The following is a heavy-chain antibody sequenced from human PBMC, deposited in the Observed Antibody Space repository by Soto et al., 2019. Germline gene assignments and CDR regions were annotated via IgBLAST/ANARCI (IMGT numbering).Heavy chain of an antibody. Sequence: SETLSLTCTVSGGSISSYYWSWIRQPPGKGLEWIGYIYYSGSTNYNPSLKGRVTISVDTSKNQFSLKLSSVTAADTAVYYCASTRHYGDYDYWGQGTLVTVSS. CDR3: ASTRHYGDYDY. CDR2: IYYSGST. V-gene: IGHV4-59*08. CDR1: GGSISSYY. J-gene: IGHJ4*02. D-gene: IGHD4-17*01.